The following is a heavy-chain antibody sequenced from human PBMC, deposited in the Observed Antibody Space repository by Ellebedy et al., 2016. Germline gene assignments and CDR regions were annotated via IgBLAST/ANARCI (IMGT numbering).Heavy chain of an antibody. CDR2: IDPSDSYT. Sequence: GESLKISXKGSGYSFTSYWISWVRQMPGKGLEWMGRIDPSDSYTNYSPSFQGHVTISADKSISTAYVQWSSLKASDTAMYYCARFVGLRWKRGAFDIWGQGTMVTVSS. D-gene: IGHD5-24*01. J-gene: IGHJ3*02. CDR1: GYSFTSYW. CDR3: ARFVGLRWKRGAFDI. V-gene: IGHV5-10-1*01.